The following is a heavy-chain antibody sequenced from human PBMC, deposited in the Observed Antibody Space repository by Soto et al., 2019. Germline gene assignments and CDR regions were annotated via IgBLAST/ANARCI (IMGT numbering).Heavy chain of an antibody. CDR1: GFTFSSYG. V-gene: IGHV3-30*18. CDR2: ISYDGSNK. J-gene: IGHJ4*02. D-gene: IGHD2-2*02. CDR3: AKDPLYCSSTSCYKWGYFDY. Sequence: QVQLVESGGGVVQPGRSLRLSCAASGFTFSSYGMHWVRQAPGKGLEWVAVISYDGSNKYYADSVKGRFTISRDNSKNTLYLQLNSLRAEDTAVYYCAKDPLYCSSTSCYKWGYFDYWGQGTLVTVSS.